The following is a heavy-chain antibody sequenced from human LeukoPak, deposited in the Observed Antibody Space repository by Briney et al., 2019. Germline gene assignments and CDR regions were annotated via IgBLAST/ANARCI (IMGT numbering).Heavy chain of an antibody. D-gene: IGHD3-10*01. CDR1: GGSFSGYY. V-gene: IGHV4-34*01. CDR2: INHSGST. Sequence: PSETLSLTCAVYGGSFSGYYWSWIRQPPGKGLEWIGEINHSGSTNYNPSLKSRVTISVDTSKNQFSLKLSSVTAADTAVYYCARLLWFPYWGQGTLVTVSS. J-gene: IGHJ4*02. CDR3: ARLLWFPY.